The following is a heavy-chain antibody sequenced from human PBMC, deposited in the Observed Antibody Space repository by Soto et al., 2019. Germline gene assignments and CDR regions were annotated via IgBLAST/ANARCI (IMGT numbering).Heavy chain of an antibody. D-gene: IGHD2-8*01. Sequence: EVQLVQSGAEVKEPGQSLQISCQASGYSFMNYWIGWLRQVPGKGLEWMGLIFPGTSNTRYSPSFQGQVTISVDKSISTVYLQWNSLKASDTAIYYCARRYCTNTTNCPVGYGLDVWGLGTTVTVSS. V-gene: IGHV5-51*01. J-gene: IGHJ6*02. CDR1: GYSFMNYW. CDR2: IFPGTSNT. CDR3: ARRYCTNTTNCPVGYGLDV.